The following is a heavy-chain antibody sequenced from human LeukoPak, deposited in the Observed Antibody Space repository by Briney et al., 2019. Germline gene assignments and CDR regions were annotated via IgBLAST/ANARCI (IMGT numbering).Heavy chain of an antibody. CDR1: GFTFSTYG. CDR3: AKLFPRVRGVSGFFGFDY. Sequence: QTGGSLRLSCAASGFTFSTYGMTWVRQAPGKGLEWVSAISGSGGSTYYADSVKGRVTISRDNSKNTLYLQMNSLRAEDTAVYYCAKLFPRVRGVSGFFGFDYWGQGTLVTVSS. CDR2: ISGSGGST. V-gene: IGHV3-23*01. J-gene: IGHJ4*02. D-gene: IGHD3-10*01.